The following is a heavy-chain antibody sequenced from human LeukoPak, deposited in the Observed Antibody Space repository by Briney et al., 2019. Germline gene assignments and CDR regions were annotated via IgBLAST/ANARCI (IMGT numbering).Heavy chain of an antibody. CDR2: IQYSGST. Sequence: PSETLSLTCTVSGGSISSYHWSWIRQSPGKGLEWMGYIQYSGSTNRNPSLKSRVTISADTSKNQFSLTLGSVSATDTAVYYCVSPRGFSYGYFDYWGQGTLVTVSS. CDR3: VSPRGFSYGYFDY. V-gene: IGHV4-59*08. J-gene: IGHJ4*02. CDR1: GGSISSYH. D-gene: IGHD5-18*01.